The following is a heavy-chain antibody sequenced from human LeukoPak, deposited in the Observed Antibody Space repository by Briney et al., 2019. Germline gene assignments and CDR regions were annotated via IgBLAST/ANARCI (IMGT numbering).Heavy chain of an antibody. CDR3: AKPWVDTAMVRFGYFDY. D-gene: IGHD5-18*01. CDR1: GFTFSSYA. CDR2: ISGSGGST. J-gene: IGHJ4*02. V-gene: IGHV3-23*01. Sequence: PGGSLRLSCAASGFTFSSYAMSWVRQAPGKGLEWVSAISGSGGSTYYADSVKGRFTISRDNSKNTLYLQMNSLRAEDTAVYYCAKPWVDTAMVRFGYFDYWGQGTLVTVSS.